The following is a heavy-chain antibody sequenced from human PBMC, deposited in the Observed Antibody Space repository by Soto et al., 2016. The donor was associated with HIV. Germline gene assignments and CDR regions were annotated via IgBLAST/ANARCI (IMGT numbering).Heavy chain of an antibody. CDR2: IYYSGIT. J-gene: IGHJ4*02. V-gene: IGHV4-39*01. D-gene: IGHD1-26*01. Sequence: QLQLQESGPGLVKPSETLSLTCTVSGGSVNSGTYYWGWIRQPPGKGLEWIGSIYYSGITYYSPSLKSRVTISVDTSKNQFSLKLTSVTAADTAVYYCARLGGPTTNFDSWGQGSLVTV. CDR1: GGSVNSGTYY. CDR3: ARLGGPTTNFDS.